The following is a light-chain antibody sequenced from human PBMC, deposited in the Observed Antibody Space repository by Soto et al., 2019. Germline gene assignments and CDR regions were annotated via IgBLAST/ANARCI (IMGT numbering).Light chain of an antibody. J-gene: IGKJ4*01. CDR3: QQYNNWPPIT. CDR1: QSVSSN. V-gene: IGKV3-15*01. Sequence: IGVSQSPATLSVSTGERATLSCRASQSVSSNLAWYQQKPGQAPRLLIYGASTRATGIPARFSGSGSGTDFTLTISSLQSEDFAVYYCQQYNNWPPITFRGATKV. CDR2: GAS.